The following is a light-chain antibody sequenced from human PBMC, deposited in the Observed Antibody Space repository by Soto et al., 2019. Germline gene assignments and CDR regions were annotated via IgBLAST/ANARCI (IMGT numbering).Light chain of an antibody. CDR3: QQTYSSPQWT. J-gene: IGKJ1*01. CDR2: AAV. Sequence: DMQMTQSPSSLSASVGDRVTITCQASQDINNYLNWYQQKPGKAPKLLIYAAVSLQSGIPSRFSAYGSGTDFTLTISSLQPEDFATYYCQQTYSSPQWTFGQGTKVDIK. CDR1: QDINNY. V-gene: IGKV1-39*01.